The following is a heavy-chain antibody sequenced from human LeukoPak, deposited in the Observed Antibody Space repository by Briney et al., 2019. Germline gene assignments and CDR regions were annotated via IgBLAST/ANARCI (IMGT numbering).Heavy chain of an antibody. J-gene: IGHJ6*02. V-gene: IGHV4-34*01. D-gene: IGHD3-10*01. CDR3: ARGGRITMVRVSRAYYYYGMDV. CDR1: GGSFSGYY. Sequence: PSETLSLTCAVYGGSFSGYYWSWIRQPPGKGLEWIGEINHSGSTNYNPSLKSRVTISVDTSKNQFSLKLSSVTAADMAVYYCARGGRITMVRVSRAYYYYGMDVWGQGTTVTVSS. CDR2: INHSGST.